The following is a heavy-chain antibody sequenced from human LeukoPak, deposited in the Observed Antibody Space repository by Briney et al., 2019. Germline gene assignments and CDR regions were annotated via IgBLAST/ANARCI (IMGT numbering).Heavy chain of an antibody. CDR1: GGSFSGYY. CDR3: ARDSSGWNSHFDY. V-gene: IGHV4-34*01. J-gene: IGHJ4*02. Sequence: SETLSLTCAVYGGSFSGYYWSWIRQPPGKGREWIGEINHSGSTNYNPSLKSRVTISVDTSKDQVSLKLGFVTDGDTDVYYCARDSSGWNSHFDYWGQGTLVSVPS. CDR2: INHSGST. D-gene: IGHD6-19*01.